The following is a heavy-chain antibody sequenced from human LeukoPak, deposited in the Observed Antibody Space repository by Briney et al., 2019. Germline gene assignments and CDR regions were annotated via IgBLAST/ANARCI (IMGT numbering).Heavy chain of an antibody. D-gene: IGHD6-6*01. CDR1: GGSISSYY. CDR2: INHSGST. Sequence: SETLSLTCTVSGGSISSYYWSWIRQPPGKGLEWIGEINHSGSTNYNPSLKSRVTISVDTSKNQFSLKLSSVTAADTAVYYCAREVVAARLYYYYYYMDVWGKGTTVTVSS. V-gene: IGHV4-34*01. J-gene: IGHJ6*03. CDR3: AREVVAARLYYYYYYMDV.